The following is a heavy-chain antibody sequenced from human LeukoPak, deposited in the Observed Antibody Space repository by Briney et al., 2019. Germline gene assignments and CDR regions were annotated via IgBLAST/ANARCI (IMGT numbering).Heavy chain of an antibody. D-gene: IGHD3-22*01. J-gene: IGHJ3*02. CDR1: GFAFSSYA. CDR3: AKGRSITMIVVVSPDAFDI. Sequence: GGSLRLSCAASGFAFSSYAMSWVRQAPGKGLEWVSAISGSGGSTYYADSVKGRFTISGDNSKNTLYLQMNSLRAEDTAVYYCAKGRSITMIVVVSPDAFDIWGQGTMVTVSS. V-gene: IGHV3-23*01. CDR2: ISGSGGST.